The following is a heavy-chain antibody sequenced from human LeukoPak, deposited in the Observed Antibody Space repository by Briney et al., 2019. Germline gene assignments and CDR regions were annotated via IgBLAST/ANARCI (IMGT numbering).Heavy chain of an antibody. CDR1: GFTLSSNW. J-gene: IGHJ4*02. CDR3: VKYSSGWN. D-gene: IGHD6-19*01. Sequence: PGGSLRLSCAASGFTLSSNWMHWVRQAPGKGLVWVSRINNDGSSTSYADSVKGRFTISRDNAKDTLFLQMNRLRAEDTAVYYCVKYSSGWNWGQGTLVTVSS. V-gene: IGHV3-74*01. CDR2: INNDGSST.